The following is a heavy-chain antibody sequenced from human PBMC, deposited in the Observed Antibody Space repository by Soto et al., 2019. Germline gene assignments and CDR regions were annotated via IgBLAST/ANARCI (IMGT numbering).Heavy chain of an antibody. J-gene: IGHJ4*02. CDR2: INAGNGNT. V-gene: IGHV1-3*01. CDR1: GYTFTSYA. Sequence: ASVKVSFKASGYTFTSYAMHWVRQAPGQRLEWMGWINAGNGNTKYSQKFQGRVTITRDTSASTAYMELSSLRSEDTAVYYCARDPEYSYGYNWGQGTLVTVSS. D-gene: IGHD5-18*01. CDR3: ARDPEYSYGYN.